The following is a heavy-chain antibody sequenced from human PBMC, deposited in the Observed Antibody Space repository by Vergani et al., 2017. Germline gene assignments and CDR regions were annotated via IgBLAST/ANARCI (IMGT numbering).Heavy chain of an antibody. CDR1: GGSFSGYY. V-gene: IGHV4-34*01. CDR3: ARGPRRGLELPGGFDD. D-gene: IGHD1-7*01. J-gene: IGHJ4*02. Sequence: QVQLQQWGAGLLKPSETLSLTCAVYGGSFSGYYWSWIRQPPGKGLEWIGEINHSGSTNYNPSLKSRVTISVDTSKNQFSLKLSSVTAADTAVYYWARGPRRGLELPGGFDDWGQGTLVTGSS. CDR2: INHSGST.